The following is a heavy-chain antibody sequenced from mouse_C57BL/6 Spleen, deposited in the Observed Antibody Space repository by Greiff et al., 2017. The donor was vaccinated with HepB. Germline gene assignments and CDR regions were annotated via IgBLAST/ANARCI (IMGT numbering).Heavy chain of an antibody. Sequence: QVQLKESGPGLVQPSQSLSITCTVSGFSLTSYGVHWVRQSPGKGLEWLGVIWSGGSTDYNAAFISRLSISKDNSKSQVFFKMNSLQADDTAIYYCARNYYSKEGFAYWGQGTLVTVSA. D-gene: IGHD2-5*01. V-gene: IGHV2-2*01. CDR3: ARNYYSKEGFAY. J-gene: IGHJ3*01. CDR1: GFSLTSYG. CDR2: IWSGGST.